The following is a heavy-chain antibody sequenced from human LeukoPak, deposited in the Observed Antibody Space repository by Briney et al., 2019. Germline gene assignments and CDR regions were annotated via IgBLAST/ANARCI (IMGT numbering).Heavy chain of an antibody. CDR2: IADSGGYS. CDR3: ARKYCSTTSCLFDN. Sequence: GGSLRLSCEASGFTFNRFEMNWVRQAPGKGLEWISYIADSGGYSSYADSVKGRFTASRDNAENSMYLQMNSLRAEDTAVYYCARKYCSTTSCLFDNWGQGTLVTVSS. CDR1: GFTFNRFE. V-gene: IGHV3-48*03. J-gene: IGHJ4*02. D-gene: IGHD2-2*01.